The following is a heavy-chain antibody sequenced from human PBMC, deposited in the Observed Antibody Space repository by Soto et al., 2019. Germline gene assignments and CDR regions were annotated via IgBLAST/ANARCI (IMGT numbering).Heavy chain of an antibody. J-gene: IGHJ4*02. Sequence: QVQLEQSGTEVKKPGASVKVSCKASGYTFSSYGFSWMRQAPGQGLEWMGWIYIDDTKYAQNFQGRVTMTTDTSTSRVYMELRILRPDDTAVYYCARDRDWNLDYWGQGTLVTVSS. CDR1: GYTFSSYG. CDR2: IYIDDT. V-gene: IGHV1-18*01. D-gene: IGHD1-1*01. CDR3: ARDRDWNLDY.